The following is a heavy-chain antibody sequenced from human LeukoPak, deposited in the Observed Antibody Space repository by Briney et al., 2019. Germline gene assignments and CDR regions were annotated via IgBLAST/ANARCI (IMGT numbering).Heavy chain of an antibody. CDR3: ARDPLRCSGGSCYSDYYYYGMDV. CDR2: ISSSGSTI. D-gene: IGHD2-15*01. Sequence: GGFLRLSCAASGFTFSSYEMNWVRQAPGKGLEWVSYISSSGSTIYYADSVKGRFTIPRDNAKNSLYLQMNSLRAEDTAVYYCARDPLRCSGGSCYSDYYYYGMDVWGKGTTVTVSS. CDR1: GFTFSSYE. J-gene: IGHJ6*04. V-gene: IGHV3-48*03.